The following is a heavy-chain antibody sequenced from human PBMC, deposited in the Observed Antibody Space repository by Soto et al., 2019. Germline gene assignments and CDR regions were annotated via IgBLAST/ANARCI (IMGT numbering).Heavy chain of an antibody. CDR2: INDRGNYV. J-gene: IGHJ2*01. Sequence: QEQLVESGGGLVKPGGSLRLSCTASGFRFSESYMTWIRQAPGKGLEGLSYINDRGNYVQYGDSVRGRFTVSRDNAKNTLFLQINSLSVEDTAVYYCARTDRAGPLGHFKLWGRGTLVTVSS. D-gene: IGHD6-13*01. V-gene: IGHV3-11*01. CDR3: ARTDRAGPLGHFKL. CDR1: GFRFSESY.